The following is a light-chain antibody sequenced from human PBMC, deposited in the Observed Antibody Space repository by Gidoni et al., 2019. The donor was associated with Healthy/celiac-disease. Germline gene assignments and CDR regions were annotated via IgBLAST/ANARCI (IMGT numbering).Light chain of an antibody. CDR1: QSISSY. J-gene: IGKJ2*01. V-gene: IGKV1-39*01. CDR3: QQSYSTPRYT. Sequence: DIQMTQSPSSLSASVGDRVTITCRASQSISSYLNWYQQKPGKAPKLLIYAASSLHSGVPSRFSGSGSGTDFTLTISSLQPEDFATYYCQQSYSTPRYTFGQXTKLEIK. CDR2: AAS.